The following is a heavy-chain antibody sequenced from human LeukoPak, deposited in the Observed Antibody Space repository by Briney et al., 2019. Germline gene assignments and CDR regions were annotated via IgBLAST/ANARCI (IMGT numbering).Heavy chain of an antibody. V-gene: IGHV4-39*07. D-gene: IGHD2-2*02. CDR3: ARGRFTAIRWFDP. CDR2: IYDSGST. J-gene: IGHJ5*02. CDR1: GGSIRSSYYY. Sequence: KPSETLSLTCTVSGGSIRSSYYYWGWIRQPPGKGLEWIGSIYDSGSTYYNPSLKSRVTISVDTSKNQFSLKLSSVTAADTAVYYCARGRFTAIRWFDPWGQGTLVTVSS.